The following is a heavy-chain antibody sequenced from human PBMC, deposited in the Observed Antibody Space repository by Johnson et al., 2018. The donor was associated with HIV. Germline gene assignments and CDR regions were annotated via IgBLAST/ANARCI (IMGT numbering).Heavy chain of an antibody. CDR3: ARDRGDILTGYTVDAFDI. D-gene: IGHD3-9*01. V-gene: IGHV3-30-3*01. CDR2: ISYDGSNK. CDR1: GFTFSSYA. J-gene: IGHJ3*02. Sequence: QVQLVESGGGVVQPGRSLRLSCAASGFTFSSYAMHWVRQAPGKGLEWVAVISYDGSNKYYADSVKGRFTISRDNSNNTLFLQMNTLRTEDTAIYYCARDRGDILTGYTVDAFDIWGQGTKVTVS.